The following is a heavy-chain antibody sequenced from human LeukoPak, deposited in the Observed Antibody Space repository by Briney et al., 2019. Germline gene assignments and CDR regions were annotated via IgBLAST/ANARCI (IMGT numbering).Heavy chain of an antibody. D-gene: IGHD3-22*01. CDR1: GGSISSYY. Sequence: SETLSLTCTVSGGSISSYYWSWIRQPAGKGLEWIGRIYHSGSTYYNPSLKSRVTISVDRSKNQFSLKLSSVTAADTAVYYCARVVAGYYDSSGYFDYWGQGTLVTVSS. CDR3: ARVVAGYYDSSGYFDY. J-gene: IGHJ4*02. CDR2: IYHSGST. V-gene: IGHV4-4*07.